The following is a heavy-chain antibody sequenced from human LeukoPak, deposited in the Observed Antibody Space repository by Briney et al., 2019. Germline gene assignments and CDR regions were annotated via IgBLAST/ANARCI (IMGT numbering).Heavy chain of an antibody. D-gene: IGHD3-22*01. V-gene: IGHV4-59*01. J-gene: IGHJ4*02. CDR3: ARVKPYYYDSSGYQGKYYFDY. Sequence: SETLSLTCTVSGGSISSYYWSWIWQPPGKGLEWIGYIYYSGSTNYNPSLKSRVTISVDTSKNQFSLKLSSVTAADTAVYYCARVKPYYYDSSGYQGKYYFDYWGQGTLVTVSS. CDR1: GGSISSYY. CDR2: IYYSGST.